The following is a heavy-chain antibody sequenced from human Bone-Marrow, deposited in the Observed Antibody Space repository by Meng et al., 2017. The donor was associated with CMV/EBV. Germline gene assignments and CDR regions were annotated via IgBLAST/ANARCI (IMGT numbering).Heavy chain of an antibody. V-gene: IGHV4-34*01. Sequence: AETLTLTCAVYGGSFSGYDWSWIRQPPGKGLEWIGEINHSGSTNYNPSLKSRVSISVNTSKNQFSLQLSSVTAADTAVYYCARWGYFSGTSCRDGWYHSPRPKKKYYYYGMDVWGQGTTVTVSS. CDR3: ARWGYFSGTSCRDGWYHSPRPKKKYYYYGMDV. J-gene: IGHJ6*02. D-gene: IGHD2-2*01. CDR2: INHSGST. CDR1: GGSFSGYD.